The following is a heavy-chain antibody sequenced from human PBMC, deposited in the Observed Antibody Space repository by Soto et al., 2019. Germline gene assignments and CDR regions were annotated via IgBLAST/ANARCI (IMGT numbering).Heavy chain of an antibody. V-gene: IGHV3-9*01. CDR3: TKAGGLYDFWSGPLHYDL. D-gene: IGHD3-3*01. CDR2: ISWNSDSI. CDR1: GFIFDDFA. J-gene: IGHJ5*02. Sequence: EAQLVESGGGLVQPGRSRRLSCAGSGFIFDDFAMRWVRQAPGKGLEWVSGISWNSDSIGYADSVKGRFTISRDNTKNALYLQMNSLRVEDTALYYCTKAGGLYDFWSGPLHYDLWGQGTLVTVSS.